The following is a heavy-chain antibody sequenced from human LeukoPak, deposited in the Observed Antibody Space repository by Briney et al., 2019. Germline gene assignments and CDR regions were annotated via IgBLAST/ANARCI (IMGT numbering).Heavy chain of an antibody. D-gene: IGHD2-8*01. J-gene: IGHJ5*02. CDR2: IYSGGST. CDR3: ARSGWTNWFDP. CDR1: GFTVSSNY. Sequence: GGSLRLSCAASGFTVSSNYMSWVRQAPGKGLEWVSVIYSGGSTYYADSVKGRFTISRDNAKNSLYLQMDSLRAEDTAVYYCARSGWTNWFDPWGQGTLVTVSS. V-gene: IGHV3-66*01.